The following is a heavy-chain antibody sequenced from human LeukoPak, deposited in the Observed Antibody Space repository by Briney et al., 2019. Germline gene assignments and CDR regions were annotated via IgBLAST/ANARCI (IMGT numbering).Heavy chain of an antibody. D-gene: IGHD5-24*01. CDR3: ARRGYTFDY. J-gene: IGHJ4*02. CDR1: EFIFSNYW. Sequence: GESLKISCAASEFIFSNYWMSWVRQAPGKGLEWVANIKPDGSEKNYVDSVRGRFTISRDNAKSSVFLQMNSLRAEDTAVYYCARRGYTFDYWGLGTLVTVSS. V-gene: IGHV3-7*01. CDR2: IKPDGSEK.